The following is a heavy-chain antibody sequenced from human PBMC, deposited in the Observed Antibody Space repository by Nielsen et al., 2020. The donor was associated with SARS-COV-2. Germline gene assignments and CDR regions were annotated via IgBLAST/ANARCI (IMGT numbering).Heavy chain of an antibody. V-gene: IGHV3-7*03. CDR1: GFTFDDYG. CDR2: IKQDGSEK. Sequence: GESLKISCAASGFTFDDYGISWVRQAPGKGLEWVANIKQDGSEKYYVDSVKGRFTISRGNAKNSLYLQMNSLRAEDTAVYYCARLGSSSWYFDYWGQGTLVTVSS. J-gene: IGHJ4*02. D-gene: IGHD6-13*01. CDR3: ARLGSSSWYFDY.